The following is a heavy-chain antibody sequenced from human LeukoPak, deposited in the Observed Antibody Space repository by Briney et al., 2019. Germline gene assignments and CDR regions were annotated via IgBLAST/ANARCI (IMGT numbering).Heavy chain of an antibody. CDR3: ARYYYDSSGYPYYLDY. Sequence: PGGSLSLSCAASGFTVSSSYLSWVRQAPGKGLELVSVIYSGDSTYYADSVKGRFTISRDNSKNTMYLQMNSLRVEDTAVYYCARYYYDSSGYPYYLDYWGQGTLVTVSS. J-gene: IGHJ4*02. D-gene: IGHD3-22*01. CDR1: GFTVSSSY. V-gene: IGHV3-53*01. CDR2: IYSGDST.